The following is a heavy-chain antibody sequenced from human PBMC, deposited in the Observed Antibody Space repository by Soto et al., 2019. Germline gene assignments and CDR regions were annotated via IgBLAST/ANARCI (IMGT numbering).Heavy chain of an antibody. D-gene: IGHD6-19*01. CDR2: ISSRSSTI. CDR1: GFTFSSYS. Sequence: EVQLVESGGGLVQPGGSLRLSCAASGFTFSSYSMNWVRKAPGKGLEWVSYISSRSSTIYYVDSVKGRFTISRDNAKNSLYLQINSLRAEDTAVYYCARVLCRYSSGWCWYFDLWGRGTLVTVSS. CDR3: ARVLCRYSSGWCWYFDL. J-gene: IGHJ2*01. V-gene: IGHV3-48*01.